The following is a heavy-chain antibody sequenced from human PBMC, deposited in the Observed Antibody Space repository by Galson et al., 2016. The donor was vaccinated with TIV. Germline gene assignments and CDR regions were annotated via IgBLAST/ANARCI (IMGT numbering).Heavy chain of an antibody. CDR1: GYTFRDYS. J-gene: IGHJ6*03. D-gene: IGHD2-8*02. CDR3: ARDRENDDTGPYNYHYMDV. CDR2: INPNSAGT. V-gene: IGHV1-2*06. Sequence: SVKVSCKASGYTFRDYSINWVRQAPGQGLEWMGRINPNSAGTNYAQNFQGRVTMTRDTSNSTAYMELSRLRSDDTAVYFCARDRENDDTGPYNYHYMDVWGKGTTVTVSS.